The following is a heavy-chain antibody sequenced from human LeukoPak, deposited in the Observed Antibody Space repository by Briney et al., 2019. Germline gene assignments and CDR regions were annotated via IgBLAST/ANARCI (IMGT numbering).Heavy chain of an antibody. V-gene: IGHV3-64D*06. CDR3: VKGKGIAVTSLDY. J-gene: IGHJ4*02. D-gene: IGHD6-19*01. CDR2: ISSNGGST. CDR1: GFIFSNYA. Sequence: GGSLRLSCSASGFIFSNYAMHWVRQAPGKGLEYVSAISSNGGSTYYADSVKGRFTISRDDSKNTLYLQMSSLRAEDTAVYYCVKGKGIAVTSLDYWGQGTLVTVSS.